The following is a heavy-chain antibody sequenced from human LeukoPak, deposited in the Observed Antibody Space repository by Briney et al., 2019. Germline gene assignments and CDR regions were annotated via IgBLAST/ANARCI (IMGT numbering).Heavy chain of an antibody. CDR2: IYNTGTT. CDR3: ARHEPPGARRHLDY. J-gene: IGHJ4*02. CDR1: GGSISSSY. D-gene: IGHD1-14*01. V-gene: IGHV4-59*08. Sequence: SETLSLTCNVSGGSISSSYWSWIRQPPGKGLEWFGYIYNTGTTNYSPSLNSRVTISVDTSKNQLSLRLSSVTAADTAVYYCARHEPPGARRHLDYWGQGTLVTVSS.